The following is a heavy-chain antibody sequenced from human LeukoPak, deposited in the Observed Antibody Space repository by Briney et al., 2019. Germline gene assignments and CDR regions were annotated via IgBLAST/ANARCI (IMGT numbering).Heavy chain of an antibody. V-gene: IGHV1-69*05. CDR1: GGTFSSYA. CDR3: ARGACSGGSCRDY. D-gene: IGHD2-15*01. J-gene: IGHJ4*02. CDR2: IIPISGTA. Sequence: GASVKVSCKASGGTFSSYAISWVRQAPGQGLEWMGRIIPISGTANYAQKFQGRVTITTDESTSTAYMELSSLRSEDTAVYYCARGACSGGSCRDYWGQGTLVTVSS.